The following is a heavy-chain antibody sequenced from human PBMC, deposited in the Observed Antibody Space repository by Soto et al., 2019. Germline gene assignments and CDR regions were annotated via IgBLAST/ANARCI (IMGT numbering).Heavy chain of an antibody. CDR1: GFSFRSSW. D-gene: IGHD2-15*01. V-gene: IGHV3-74*03. J-gene: IGHJ6*02. Sequence: EVQLVESGGGLVKPGGSLRLSCAASGFSFRSSWMHWVRQAPGKGLVWVSRINNDGSYTTYADSVKGRFTISRDNAKNTLYLQMNNLRAEDMAVYYCARVGPDSGTYYDGLDVWGQGTTVTVSS. CDR2: INNDGSYT. CDR3: ARVGPDSGTYYDGLDV.